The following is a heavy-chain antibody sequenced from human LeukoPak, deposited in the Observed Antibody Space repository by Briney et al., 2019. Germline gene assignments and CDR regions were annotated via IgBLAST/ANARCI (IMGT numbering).Heavy chain of an antibody. Sequence: GGSLRLSCAASGITFSNYAMTWVRQAPGKGLEWVSGVSVTTGSTFYADSVKGRFTISRDNSKSTLYLQMNSLRADDTAVYYCAKVGDWNYYFGMDVWGRGTTVTVSS. V-gene: IGHV3-23*01. J-gene: IGHJ6*02. CDR2: VSVTTGST. CDR1: GITFSNYA. D-gene: IGHD2-21*02. CDR3: AKVGDWNYYFGMDV.